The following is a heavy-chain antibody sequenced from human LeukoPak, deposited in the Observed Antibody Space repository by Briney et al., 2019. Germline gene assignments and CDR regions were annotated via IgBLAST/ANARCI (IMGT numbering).Heavy chain of an antibody. Sequence: GASVKVSCKASGYTFTGYFMHWVQQAPGQGLEWMGWINPNSGGTNYAQKFQGRVTMTRDTSISTAYMELSRLRSDDTAVYYCARAFYYGSGSHSIDYWGQGTLVTVSS. CDR2: INPNSGGT. V-gene: IGHV1-2*02. CDR1: GYTFTGYF. CDR3: ARAFYYGSGSHSIDY. J-gene: IGHJ4*02. D-gene: IGHD3-10*01.